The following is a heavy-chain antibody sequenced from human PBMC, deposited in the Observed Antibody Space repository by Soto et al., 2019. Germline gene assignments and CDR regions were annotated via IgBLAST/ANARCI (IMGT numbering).Heavy chain of an antibody. J-gene: IGHJ4*02. CDR1: GYTFTSYG. CDR2: ISAYNGNT. D-gene: IGHD3-16*02. CDR3: ARDHLYDYIWGSYRSFDY. V-gene: IGHV1-18*01. Sequence: QVQLVQSGAEVKKPGASVKVSCKASGYTFTSYGISWVRQAPGQGLEWMGWISAYNGNTNYAQKLQGRVTRTTDTSTSTAYMELRSLRSDDTAVYYCARDHLYDYIWGSYRSFDYWGQGTLVTVSS.